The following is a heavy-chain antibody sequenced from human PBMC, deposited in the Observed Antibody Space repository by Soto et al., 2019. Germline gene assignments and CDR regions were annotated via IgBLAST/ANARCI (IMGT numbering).Heavy chain of an antibody. V-gene: IGHV1-69*02. CDR1: GDTFNFYT. J-gene: IGHJ4*02. CDR3: ATSFGSGYRAFDY. D-gene: IGHD3-10*01. Sequence: QVQLVQSGAEVKKPGSSLRVSCKASGDTFNFYTINWVRQAPGLGLEWLGRIIPYLSVSNYAQKVQGRVTITADKSTNTAYMEVRSLRSEDTAMYYCATSFGSGYRAFDYRGQGALVTVSS. CDR2: IIPYLSVS.